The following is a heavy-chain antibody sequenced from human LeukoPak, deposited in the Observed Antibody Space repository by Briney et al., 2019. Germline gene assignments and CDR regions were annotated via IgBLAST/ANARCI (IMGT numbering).Heavy chain of an antibody. CDR2: ISGSGGST. D-gene: IGHD6-19*01. V-gene: IGHV3-23*01. Sequence: GGSLRLSCAASGFTFSSYAMSWVRQAPGKGLEWVSAISGSGGSTYYADSVKGRFTPSRDNSKNTLYLQMNSLRAEDTAFYYCAKVPLSAGGWYEYWGQGTLVTVSS. J-gene: IGHJ4*02. CDR1: GFTFSSYA. CDR3: AKVPLSAGGWYEY.